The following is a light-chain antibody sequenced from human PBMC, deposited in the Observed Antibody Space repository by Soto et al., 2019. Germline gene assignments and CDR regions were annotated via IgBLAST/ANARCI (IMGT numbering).Light chain of an antibody. V-gene: IGKV1-12*01. J-gene: IGKJ5*01. CDR1: QGMSSW. CDR3: QQANSFPIP. Sequence: DIPMTQSPSSVSASVGDRVTITCRASQGMSSWLAWYQQKPGKAPKLLIYATSSLQSGVPSRFSGSGSRTDFTLTISSLQPEDFATYYCQQANSFPIPFGQGTRLEIQ. CDR2: ATS.